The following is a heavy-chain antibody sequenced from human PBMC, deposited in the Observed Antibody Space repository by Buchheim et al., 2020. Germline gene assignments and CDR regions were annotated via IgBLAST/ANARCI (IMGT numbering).Heavy chain of an antibody. J-gene: IGHJ4*02. Sequence: QVQLVESGGGVVQPGRSLRLSCAASGFTFSSYGMHWVRQAPGKGLEWVSVISYGGSNKYYADSVKGRFTISRDNSKNTLYLQMNSLRAEETAVYYCAKDHADTAMVGLDYWGQGTL. CDR1: GFTFSSYG. V-gene: IGHV3-30*18. CDR2: ISYGGSNK. CDR3: AKDHADTAMVGLDY. D-gene: IGHD5-18*01.